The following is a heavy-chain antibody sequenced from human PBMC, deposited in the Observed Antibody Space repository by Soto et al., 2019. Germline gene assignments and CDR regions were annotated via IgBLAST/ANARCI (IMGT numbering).Heavy chain of an antibody. CDR2: ILGSGSGT. J-gene: IGHJ4*02. V-gene: IGHV3-23*01. Sequence: LRLSCAASGFTFSSYAVSWVRQAPGEGLEWVSSILGSGSGTFYADSVKGRFTISRDNSKNTLYLQMNSLRAEDTAVYYCARDILGNRRVVDYWGQGTLVTVSS. D-gene: IGHD1-26*01. CDR3: ARDILGNRRVVDY. CDR1: GFTFSSYA.